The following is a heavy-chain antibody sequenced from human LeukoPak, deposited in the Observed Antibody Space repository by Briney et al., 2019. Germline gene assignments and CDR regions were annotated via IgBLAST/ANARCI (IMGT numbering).Heavy chain of an antibody. CDR3: ARASPRITMIVVVDAFDI. J-gene: IGHJ3*02. D-gene: IGHD3-22*01. CDR1: GYTFTGYY. V-gene: IGHV1-2*02. CDR2: INPNSGGT. Sequence: ASVKVSCKASGYTFTGYYMHWMRQAPGQGLEWMGWINPNSGGTNYAQKFQGRVTMTRDTSISTAYMELSRLRSDDTAVYYCARASPRITMIVVVDAFDIWGQGTMVTVSS.